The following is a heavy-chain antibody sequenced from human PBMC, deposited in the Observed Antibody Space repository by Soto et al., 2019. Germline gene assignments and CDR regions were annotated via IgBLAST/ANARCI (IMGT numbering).Heavy chain of an antibody. V-gene: IGHV3-7*01. J-gene: IGHJ6*02. CDR2: IKQDGSEE. CDR1: GFTFSSYW. D-gene: IGHD2-21*01. Sequence: EVQLVESGGGLVQPGGSLRLSCVDSGFTFSSYWMSWVRQAPVKGLEWVGNIKQDGSEEKYADSVKGRFTISRDNAKNAMSLQRDGLRVEGRAVYYWARIAAGGRGWDGWGQGATVVVSS. CDR3: ARIAAGGRGWDG.